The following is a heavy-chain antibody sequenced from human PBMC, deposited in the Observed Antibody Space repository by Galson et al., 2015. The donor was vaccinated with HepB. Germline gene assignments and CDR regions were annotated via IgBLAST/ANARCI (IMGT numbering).Heavy chain of an antibody. D-gene: IGHD6-13*01. CDR1: GYNFTNYW. CDR2: FYPRDSDT. V-gene: IGHV5-51*01. Sequence: QSGAEVKKPGESLKISCKGSGYNFTNYWIGWVRQMPGKGLEWMGLFYPRDSDTRYSPSIQGQVTFSADKSITTAYLQWSSLKASDTAMYYCAIAANGYCYFDYWGQGTLVTVSS. CDR3: AIAANGYCYFDY. J-gene: IGHJ4*02.